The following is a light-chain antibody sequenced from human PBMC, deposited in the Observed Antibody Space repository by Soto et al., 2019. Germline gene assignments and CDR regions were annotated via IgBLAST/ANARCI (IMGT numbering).Light chain of an antibody. V-gene: IGKV3-15*01. Sequence: EIVMTQSPATLSVSPGERVTLSCGASQSVSGHLAWYHQKPGQPPRLIISGASTRATGVPARFSGWGSGTEFTFTISSLQSEDFGVYYCHQYHYWWTFGQGTKVDIK. CDR2: GAS. J-gene: IGKJ1*01. CDR1: QSVSGH. CDR3: HQYHYWWT.